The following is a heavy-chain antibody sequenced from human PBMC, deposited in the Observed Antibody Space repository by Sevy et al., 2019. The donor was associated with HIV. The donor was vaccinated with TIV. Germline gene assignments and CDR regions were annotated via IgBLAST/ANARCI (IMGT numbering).Heavy chain of an antibody. CDR1: GFTFSSYA. CDR2: ISGSGGST. D-gene: IGHD2-15*01. Sequence: GGSLRLSCAASGFTFSSYAMSWVRQAPGKGLEWVSAISGSGGSTYYADSVKGRFTISRDNSKNTLYLQMNSLRAEDTSVYYCAKDRSHGGTQFDYWGQGTLVTVSS. CDR3: AKDRSHGGTQFDY. V-gene: IGHV3-23*01. J-gene: IGHJ4*02.